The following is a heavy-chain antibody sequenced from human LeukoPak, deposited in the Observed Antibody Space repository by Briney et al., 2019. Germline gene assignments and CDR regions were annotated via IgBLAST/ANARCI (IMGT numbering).Heavy chain of an antibody. CDR2: IYYSGST. CDR1: GGSISSGDYY. CDR3: AKTVTTDYAFDI. J-gene: IGHJ3*02. D-gene: IGHD4-17*01. Sequence: SETLSLTCTVSGGSISSGDYYWSWIRQPPGKGLEWIGYIYYSGSTYYNPSLKSRVTISVDRSKNQFSLKLSSVTAADTAVYYCAKTVTTDYAFDIWGQGTMVTVSS. V-gene: IGHV4-30-4*01.